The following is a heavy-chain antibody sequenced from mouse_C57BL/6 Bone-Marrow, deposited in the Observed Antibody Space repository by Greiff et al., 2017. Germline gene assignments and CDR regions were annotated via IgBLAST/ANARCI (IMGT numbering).Heavy chain of an antibody. Sequence: DVMLVESGGGLVQPGESLKLSCESNEYEFPSHDMSWVRKTPGKRLELVAAINSDGGSTYYPDTMERRFTISRDNTKKPLYLQMSRLRAEDTALYYCASFLLGAYWGQGTLVTVSA. D-gene: IGHD2-10*01. V-gene: IGHV5-2*01. CDR2: INSDGGST. J-gene: IGHJ3*01. CDR3: ASFLLGAY. CDR1: EYEFPSHD.